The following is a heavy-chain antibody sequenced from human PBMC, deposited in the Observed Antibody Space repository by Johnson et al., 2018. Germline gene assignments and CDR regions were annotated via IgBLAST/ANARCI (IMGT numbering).Heavy chain of an antibody. J-gene: IGHJ3*02. D-gene: IGHD3-3*01. V-gene: IGHV3-30*03. Sequence: QVQLVESGGGVVQPGRSLRLSCAASGFTFSSYGMHWVRQAPGKGLEWVAVISYDGSNKYYADSVKGRFTISRDNSKNTLYLQMNSLRAEDTVVYYWARSTYAVWMGYYFGRNAFVIWGQGTMVTVSS. CDR2: ISYDGSNK. CDR1: GFTFSSYG. CDR3: ARSTYAVWMGYYFGRNAFVI.